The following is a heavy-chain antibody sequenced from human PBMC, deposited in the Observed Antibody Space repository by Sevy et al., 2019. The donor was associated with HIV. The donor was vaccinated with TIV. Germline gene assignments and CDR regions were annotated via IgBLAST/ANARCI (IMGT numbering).Heavy chain of an antibody. V-gene: IGHV3-72*01. Sequence: GGSLRLSCAASGFILSDHYMDWVRQAPGKGLEWVGRTRNRANGYTTEYAASVKGRFTISRDDSKNTLYLQMNSLKSEDTAVYYCTRDASAALDYWGQGTLVTVSS. J-gene: IGHJ4*02. CDR2: TRNRANGYTT. CDR3: TRDASAALDY. CDR1: GFILSDHY. D-gene: IGHD6-13*01.